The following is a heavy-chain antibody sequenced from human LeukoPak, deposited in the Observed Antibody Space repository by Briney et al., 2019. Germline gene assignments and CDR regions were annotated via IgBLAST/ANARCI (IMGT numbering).Heavy chain of an antibody. D-gene: IGHD6-6*01. CDR1: GYSISSDCY. J-gene: IGHJ5*02. CDR2: VYHTGST. CDR3: ARESSSSTYNWFDP. Sequence: SETLSLTCIVSGYSISSDCYWGWIRQPPGKGLEWIGSVYHTGSTYYNPSPKSRVTISADTSKNQFSLKLSSVTAADTAVYYCARESSSSTYNWFDPWDQGTLVTVSS. V-gene: IGHV4-38-2*02.